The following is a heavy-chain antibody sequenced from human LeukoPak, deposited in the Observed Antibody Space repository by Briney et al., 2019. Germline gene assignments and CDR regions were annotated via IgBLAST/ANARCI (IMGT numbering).Heavy chain of an antibody. D-gene: IGHD6-19*01. CDR3: AKVRQWLVRGYYYYGMDV. J-gene: IGHJ6*02. Sequence: GGSLRLSCAASGFTFSSYGMHWVRQAPGKGLEWVAVISYDGSNKYYADSVKGRFTISRDNSKNTLYLQMNSLRAEDTAVYYCAKVRQWLVRGYYYYGMDVWGQGTTVTVSS. V-gene: IGHV3-30*18. CDR1: GFTFSSYG. CDR2: ISYDGSNK.